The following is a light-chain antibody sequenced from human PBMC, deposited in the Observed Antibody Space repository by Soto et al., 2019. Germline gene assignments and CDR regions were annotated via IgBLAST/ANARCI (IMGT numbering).Light chain of an antibody. Sequence: DIQMTQSLSTLSASVGDRVTITCRASQSISSWLAWFQQKPGKAPKLLIYRASSLEGGAPSRFSGSGSGTEFTLTISSLQPDEFATYYCQQYDSYPWTFGQGTKVDIK. CDR1: QSISSW. CDR3: QQYDSYPWT. V-gene: IGKV1-5*03. CDR2: RAS. J-gene: IGKJ1*01.